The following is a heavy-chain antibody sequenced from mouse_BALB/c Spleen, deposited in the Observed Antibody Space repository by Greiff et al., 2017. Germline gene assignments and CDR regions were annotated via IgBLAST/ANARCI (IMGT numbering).Heavy chain of an antibody. CDR3: AKVYYGSSYYWYFDV. D-gene: IGHD1-1*01. CDR2: IDPYNGGT. Sequence: EVQLQQSGPELVKPGASVKVSCKASGYAFTSYNMYWVKQSHGKSLEWIGYIDPYNGGTSYNQKFKGKATLTVDKSSSTAYMHLNSLTSEDSAVYYCAKVYYGSSYYWYFDVWGAGTTVTVSS. V-gene: IGHV1S135*01. CDR1: GYAFTSYN. J-gene: IGHJ1*01.